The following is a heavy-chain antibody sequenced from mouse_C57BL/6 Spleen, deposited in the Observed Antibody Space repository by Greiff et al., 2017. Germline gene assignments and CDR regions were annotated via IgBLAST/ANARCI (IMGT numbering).Heavy chain of an antibody. V-gene: IGHV5-6*02. J-gene: IGHJ4*01. CDR1: GFTFSSSG. CDR2: ISSGGSYT. CDR3: ARRGITTGDYYAMDY. Sequence: EVKLQESGGDLVKPGGSLKLSCAASGFTFSSSGMSWVRPTPDKRLEWVATISSGGSYTYYPDSVNGRFTISRDNAKNTLYLQMRSLKSEDTAMYYCARRGITTGDYYAMDYWGQGTSVTVSS. D-gene: IGHD2-4*01.